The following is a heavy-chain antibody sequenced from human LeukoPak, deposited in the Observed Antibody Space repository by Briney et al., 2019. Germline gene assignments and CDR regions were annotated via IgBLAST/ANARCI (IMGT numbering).Heavy chain of an antibody. V-gene: IGHV4-39*07. J-gene: IGHJ4*02. D-gene: IGHD3-22*01. CDR2: IYYSGST. Sequence: TSETLSLSCTVSGGSISSSSYYWGWIRQPPGKGLEWIGSIYYSGSTYYNPSLKSRVTISVDTSKNQFSLKLSSVTAADTAVYYCARVVVSSGYAYYFDYWGQGTLVTVSS. CDR3: ARVVVSSGYAYYFDY. CDR1: GGSISSSSYY.